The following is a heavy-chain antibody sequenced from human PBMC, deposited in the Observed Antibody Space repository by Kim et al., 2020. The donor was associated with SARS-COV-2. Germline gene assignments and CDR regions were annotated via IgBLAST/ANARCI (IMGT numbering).Heavy chain of an antibody. CDR1: GGSISSGSYY. CDR2: IYTSGST. D-gene: IGHD5-18*01. V-gene: IGHV4-61*02. J-gene: IGHJ4*02. CDR3: ARAGYSYGTGSWPFDY. Sequence: SETLSLTCTVSGGSISSGSYYWSWIRQPAGKGLEWIGRIYTSGSTNYNPSLKSRVTISVDTSKNQFSLKLSSVTAADTAVYYCARAGYSYGTGSWPFDYWGQGTLVTVSA.